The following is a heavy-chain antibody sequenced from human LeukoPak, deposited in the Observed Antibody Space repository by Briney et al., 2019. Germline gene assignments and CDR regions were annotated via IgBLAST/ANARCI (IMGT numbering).Heavy chain of an antibody. J-gene: IGHJ4*02. Sequence: GGSLRLSCAASGFTFSSYGMHWVRQAPGKGLEWVAFIRYDGSNKYYADSVKGRFTISRDNSKNTLYLQMNSLRAEDTAVYYCAKAMDTAMVQGPFDYWGQGTLVTVSS. V-gene: IGHV3-30*02. CDR2: IRYDGSNK. CDR1: GFTFSSYG. D-gene: IGHD5-18*01. CDR3: AKAMDTAMVQGPFDY.